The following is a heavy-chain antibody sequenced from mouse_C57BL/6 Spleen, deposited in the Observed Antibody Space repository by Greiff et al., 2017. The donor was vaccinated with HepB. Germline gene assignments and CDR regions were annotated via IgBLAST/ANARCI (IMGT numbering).Heavy chain of an antibody. D-gene: IGHD2-5*01. Sequence: QVQLQQPGAELVRPGSSVKLSCKASGYTFTSYWMDWVKQRPGQGLEWIGNIYPSDSETHYNQKFKDKATLTVDKSSSTAYMQLSSLTSEDSAVYYCARSDYSNYGGVYYAMDYWGQGTSVTVSS. J-gene: IGHJ4*01. CDR3: ARSDYSNYGGVYYAMDY. CDR1: GYTFTSYW. V-gene: IGHV1-61*01. CDR2: IYPSDSET.